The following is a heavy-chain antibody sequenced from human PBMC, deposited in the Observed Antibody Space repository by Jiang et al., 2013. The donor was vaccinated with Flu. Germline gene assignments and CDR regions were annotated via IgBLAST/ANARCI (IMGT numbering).Heavy chain of an antibody. V-gene: IGHV4-39*01. CDR1: GGSISSSSYY. D-gene: IGHD2-8*02. J-gene: IGHJ5*02. CDR3: ARQYWGGQLTLKRWFDP. Sequence: LLKPSETLSLTCTVSGGSISSSSYYWGWIRQPPGKGLEWIGSIYYSGSTYYNPSLKSRVTISVDTSKNQFSLKLSSVTAADTAVYYCARQYWGGQLTLKRWFDPWGQGTLVTVSS. CDR2: IYYSGST.